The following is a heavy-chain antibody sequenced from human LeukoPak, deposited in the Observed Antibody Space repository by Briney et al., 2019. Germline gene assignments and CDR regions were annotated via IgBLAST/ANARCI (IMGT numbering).Heavy chain of an antibody. CDR3: ARDPSSGWFDY. CDR1: GYSFTNYW. V-gene: IGHV5-51*01. CDR2: IYPGDSDA. Sequence: GESLKISCKTSGYSFTNYWIAWVRQMPGKGLEWMGIIYPGDSDARYSPSFQGQVTISADKSISTAYLQRSSLQASDTAMYYCARDPSSGWFDYWGQGTLVTVSS. D-gene: IGHD6-19*01. J-gene: IGHJ4*02.